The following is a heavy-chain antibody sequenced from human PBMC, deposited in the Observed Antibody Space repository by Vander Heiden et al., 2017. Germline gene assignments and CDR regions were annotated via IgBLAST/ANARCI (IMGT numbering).Heavy chain of an antibody. Sequence: EVQLVESGGGLVKPGGALRLSCAASGSTFSSYSMNWVRQAPGKGLEWVSSISSSSSYIYYADSVKGRFTISRDNAKNSLYLQMNSLRAEDTAVYYCARGRDCSGGSCYVMGYWGQGTLVTVSS. V-gene: IGHV3-21*01. J-gene: IGHJ4*02. CDR1: GSTFSSYS. CDR3: ARGRDCSGGSCYVMGY. CDR2: ISSSSSYI. D-gene: IGHD2-15*01.